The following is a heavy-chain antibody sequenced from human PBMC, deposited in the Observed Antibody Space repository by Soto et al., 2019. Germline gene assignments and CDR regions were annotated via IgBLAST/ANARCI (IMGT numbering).Heavy chain of an antibody. D-gene: IGHD3-10*01. Sequence: GGSLRLSCAASGFTFSSYAMSWVRQAPGKGLEWVSAISGSGGSTYYADSVKGQFTISRDNSKNTLYLQMNSLRAEDTAVYYCAKTGSLYSGSYSFLDYWGQGTLVTVSS. CDR2: ISGSGGST. CDR1: GFTFSSYA. J-gene: IGHJ4*02. CDR3: AKTGSLYSGSYSFLDY. V-gene: IGHV3-23*01.